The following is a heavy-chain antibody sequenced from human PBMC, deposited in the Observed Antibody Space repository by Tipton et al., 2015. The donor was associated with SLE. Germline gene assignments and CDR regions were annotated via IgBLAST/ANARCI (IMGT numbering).Heavy chain of an antibody. D-gene: IGHD2-2*01. CDR1: GGSISSHY. CDR3: AREEYCSSTSCLYYYYGMDV. J-gene: IGHJ6*02. V-gene: IGHV4-59*11. Sequence: TLSLTCTVSGGSISSHYWSWIRQPPGTGLEWIGYIYYSGSTNYNPSLKSRVTISVDTSKNQFSLKLSSVTAADTAVYYCAREEYCSSTSCLYYYYGMDVWGQGTTVTVSS. CDR2: IYYSGST.